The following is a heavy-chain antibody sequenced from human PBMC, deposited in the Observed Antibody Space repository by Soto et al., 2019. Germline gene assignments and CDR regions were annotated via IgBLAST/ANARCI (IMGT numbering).Heavy chain of an antibody. J-gene: IGHJ3*02. Sequence: ASVKVSCKASGGTFSSYTISWVRQAPGQGLEWMGRIIPILGIANYAPKFQGRVTFTADKSTSTAYMELSSLRSEDTAVYYCARAEGLYGDPPRGAFDIWGQGTMVTVSS. CDR2: IIPILGIA. D-gene: IGHD4-17*01. CDR1: GGTFSSYT. V-gene: IGHV1-69*02. CDR3: ARAEGLYGDPPRGAFDI.